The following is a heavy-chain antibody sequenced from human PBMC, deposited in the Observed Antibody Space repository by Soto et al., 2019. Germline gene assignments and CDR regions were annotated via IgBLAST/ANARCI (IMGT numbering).Heavy chain of an antibody. CDR3: ARDSGDFWSGYAFDY. CDR1: GFTFSSYA. J-gene: IGHJ4*02. V-gene: IGHV3-30-3*01. Sequence: GESLKISCAASGFTFSSYAMHWVRQAPGKGLEWVAVISYDGSNKYYADSVKGRFTISRDNSKNTLYLQMNSLRAEDTAVYYCARDSGDFWSGYAFDYWGQGTLVTVSS. D-gene: IGHD3-3*01. CDR2: ISYDGSNK.